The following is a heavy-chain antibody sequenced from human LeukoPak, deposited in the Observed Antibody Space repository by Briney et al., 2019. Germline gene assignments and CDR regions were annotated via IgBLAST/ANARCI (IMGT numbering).Heavy chain of an antibody. CDR2: IYDSGST. J-gene: IGHJ3*02. D-gene: IGHD3-22*01. Sequence: SETLSLTCTVSGGSLSPYYWSWIRQPPGKGLEWIGYIYDSGSTNYNPSLKSRVTISVDTSKNQFSLKLSSVTAADTAVFYCASLTTADAFDIWGQGTMVTVSS. CDR1: GGSLSPYY. V-gene: IGHV4-59*01. CDR3: ASLTTADAFDI.